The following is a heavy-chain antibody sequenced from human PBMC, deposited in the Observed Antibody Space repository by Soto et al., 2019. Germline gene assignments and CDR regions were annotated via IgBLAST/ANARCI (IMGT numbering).Heavy chain of an antibody. CDR1: GFSLSTDRVV. J-gene: IGHJ4*02. D-gene: IGHD4-4*01. Sequence: QITLKESGPTLVKPTQTLTLTCAFSGFSLSTDRVVVGWVRQPPGKALEWLAFIYGNDGKRYSPSLTSRLTITKDTSKDQVVLSMTNMDPVDTGTYYFAHLSTDLAVDYWGPGTLVTVSS. CDR3: AHLSTDLAVDY. CDR2: IYGNDGK. V-gene: IGHV2-5*01.